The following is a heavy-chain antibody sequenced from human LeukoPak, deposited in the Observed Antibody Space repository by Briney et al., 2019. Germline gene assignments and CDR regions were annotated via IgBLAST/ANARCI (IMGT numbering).Heavy chain of an antibody. CDR3: AKGRGYNYVNWFDP. J-gene: IGHJ5*02. V-gene: IGHV3-23*01. Sequence: GGSLRLSCAASGFTFSDYAMSWVRQAPGKGLEWVLSINGGGDRTYYADSVKGRFTISRDKSMSTLYLHMNSLRGEDTAVYYCAKGRGYNYVNWFDPWGQGALVTVSS. D-gene: IGHD5-12*01. CDR2: INGGGDRT. CDR1: GFTFSDYA.